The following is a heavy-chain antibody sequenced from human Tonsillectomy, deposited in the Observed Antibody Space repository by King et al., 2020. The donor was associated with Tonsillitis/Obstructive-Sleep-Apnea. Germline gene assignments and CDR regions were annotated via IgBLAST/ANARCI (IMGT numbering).Heavy chain of an antibody. CDR1: GFTFSSYA. J-gene: IGHJ3*02. D-gene: IGHD1-26*01. V-gene: IGHV3-64*01. CDR3: ARGREGLVLAFDI. CDR2: ISSNGGST. Sequence: VQLVESGGGLVQPGGSLRLSCAASGFTFSSYAMHWVRQAPGKGLEYVSAISSNGGSTYYANSVKGRFTISRDNSKNTLYLQMGSLRAEDMAVYYCARGREGLVLAFDIWGQGTMVTVSS.